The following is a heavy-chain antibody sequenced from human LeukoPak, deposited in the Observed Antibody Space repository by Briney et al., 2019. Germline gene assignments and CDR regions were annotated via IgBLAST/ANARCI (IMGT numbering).Heavy chain of an antibody. CDR3: AKDSSPAVTTSYGMDV. Sequence: GGSLRLSCAASGFTFSSYAMHWVRQAPGKGLEWVSGISWNSGSIGYADSVKGRFTISRDNAKNSLYLQMNSLRAEDTALYYCAKDSSPAVTTSYGMDVWGQGTTVTVSS. CDR2: ISWNSGSI. J-gene: IGHJ6*02. CDR1: GFTFSSYA. V-gene: IGHV3-9*01. D-gene: IGHD4-11*01.